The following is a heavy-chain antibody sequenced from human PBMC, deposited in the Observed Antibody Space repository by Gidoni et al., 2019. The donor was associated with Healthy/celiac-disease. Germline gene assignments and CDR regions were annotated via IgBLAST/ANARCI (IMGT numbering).Heavy chain of an antibody. CDR3: AIPGGIAWYFDY. D-gene: IGHD6-13*01. CDR2: IYYSGST. Sequence: QLQLQESGPGLVKPSETLSLTCIVSGGSISSSSYYWGWIRQPPGKGLEWIGSIYYSGSTYYNPSLKSRVTISVDTSKNQFSLKLSSVTAADTAVYYCAIPGGIAWYFDYWGQGTLVTVSS. V-gene: IGHV4-39*01. J-gene: IGHJ4*02. CDR1: GGSISSSSYY.